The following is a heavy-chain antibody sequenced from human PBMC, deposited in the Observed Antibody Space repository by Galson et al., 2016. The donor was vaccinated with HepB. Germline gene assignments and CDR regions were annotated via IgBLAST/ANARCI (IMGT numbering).Heavy chain of an antibody. D-gene: IGHD3/OR15-3a*01. V-gene: IGHV5-51*01. CDR3: ARRTRGVAGTGFYY. J-gene: IGHJ4*02. Sequence: QSGAEVTKPGESLKISCKGSTYSFNTYWIGWARQLPGKGLEWMGIIYPDDSDTRYSLSFRGQVTISADKSITTAYLQWSSLKASDPAMYYCARRTRGVAGTGFYYWGQGTQVTVSS. CDR2: IYPDDSDT. CDR1: TYSFNTYW.